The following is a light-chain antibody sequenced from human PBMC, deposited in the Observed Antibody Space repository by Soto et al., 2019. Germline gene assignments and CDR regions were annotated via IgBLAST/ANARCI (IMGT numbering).Light chain of an antibody. CDR3: QVFDGSLWT. J-gene: IGKJ1*01. CDR2: GAS. V-gene: IGKV3-20*01. CDR1: QSVSSNK. Sequence: EILLTQSPGTLSLSPGERATLSCRASQSVSSNKLAWYQQKPGQAPRLLIYGASGRATGIPDRFSGSGPGTDFTLTISRLEPEDFAVYYCQVFDGSLWTFGQGTKVDIK.